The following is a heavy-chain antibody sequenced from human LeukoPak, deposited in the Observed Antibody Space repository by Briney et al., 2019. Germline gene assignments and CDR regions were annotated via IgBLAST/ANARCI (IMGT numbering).Heavy chain of an antibody. D-gene: IGHD3-10*01. CDR3: ARDLMVRGADDAFDI. CDR2: IYYSGST. J-gene: IGHJ3*02. CDR1: GGSISSSSYY. Sequence: SETLSLTCTVSGGSISSSSYYWGWIRQPPGKGLEWIGYIYYSGSTNYNPSLKSRVTISVDTSKNQFSLKLSSVTAADTAVYYCARDLMVRGADDAFDIWGQGTMVTVSS. V-gene: IGHV4-61*01.